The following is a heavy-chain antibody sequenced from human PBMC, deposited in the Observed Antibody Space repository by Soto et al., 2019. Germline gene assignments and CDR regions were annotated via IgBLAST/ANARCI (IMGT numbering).Heavy chain of an antibody. V-gene: IGHV3-48*02. CDR1: GFTFSSYS. CDR2: ISSSSSTI. J-gene: IGHJ3*02. CDR3: ANDDCGGDCSDAFDI. Sequence: GGSLRLSCAASGFTFSSYSMNWVRQAPGKGLEWVSYISSSSSTIYYADSVKGRFTISRDNAKNSLYLQMNSLRDDDTAVYYCANDDCGGDCSDAFDIWGQGTMVTVSS. D-gene: IGHD2-21*02.